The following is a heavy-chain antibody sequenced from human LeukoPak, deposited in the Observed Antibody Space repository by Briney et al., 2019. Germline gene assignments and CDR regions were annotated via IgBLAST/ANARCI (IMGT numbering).Heavy chain of an antibody. V-gene: IGHV4-34*01. Sequence: SETLSLTCAVYGGSFSGYYWSWIRQPPGKGLEWIGEINHSGSTNYNPSLKSRVTISVDTSKNQFSLKLSSVTAADTAVYHCARLSQDIVVVPTAKYYFDYWGQGTLVTVSS. CDR1: GGSFSGYY. J-gene: IGHJ4*02. CDR2: INHSGST. D-gene: IGHD2-2*01. CDR3: ARLSQDIVVVPTAKYYFDY.